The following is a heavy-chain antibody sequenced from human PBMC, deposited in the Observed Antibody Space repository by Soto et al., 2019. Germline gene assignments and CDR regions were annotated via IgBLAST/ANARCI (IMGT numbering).Heavy chain of an antibody. CDR3: ARVLGAPLYYFDY. J-gene: IGHJ4*02. D-gene: IGHD1-26*01. CDR1: GYSISIGNY. Sequence: SETLSLTCPVSGYSISIGNYLGWILQPPGKRLEWIGSIYQSGSTYYNPSLRGRATISVDTSKNQFSLKLSSVTAADTAVYYCARVLGAPLYYFDYWGQGILVTVSS. CDR2: IYQSGST. V-gene: IGHV4-38-2*02.